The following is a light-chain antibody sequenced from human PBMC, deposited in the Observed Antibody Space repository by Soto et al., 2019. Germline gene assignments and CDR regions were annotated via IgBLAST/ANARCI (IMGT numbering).Light chain of an antibody. CDR1: SSDVGAYHS. CDR2: DVS. J-gene: IGLJ3*02. Sequence: QSALTQPASVSGSPGQSFTIPCTGSSSDVGAYHSVSWYQQHPGKAPKLIIFDVSNRPSGVSNRFSVSKSGNTASLTISGLQVEDEADYYCSSFTDTGTVMFGGGTKLTAL. CDR3: SSFTDTGTVM. V-gene: IGLV2-14*03.